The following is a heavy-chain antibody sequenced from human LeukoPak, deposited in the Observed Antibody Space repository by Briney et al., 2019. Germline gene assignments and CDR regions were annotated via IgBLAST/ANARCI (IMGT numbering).Heavy chain of an antibody. CDR1: GGTFSSYA. J-gene: IGHJ6*02. V-gene: IGHV1-8*02. D-gene: IGHD3-9*01. CDR2: MNPNSGNT. CDR3: ARGGVLRYFDWLRYYYYYGMDV. Sequence: VASVKVSCKASGGTFSSYAINWVRQATGQGLEWMGWMNPNSGNTGYAQKFQGRVTMTRNTSISTAYMELSSLRSEDTAVYYCARGGVLRYFDWLRYYYYYGMDVWGQGTTVTVSS.